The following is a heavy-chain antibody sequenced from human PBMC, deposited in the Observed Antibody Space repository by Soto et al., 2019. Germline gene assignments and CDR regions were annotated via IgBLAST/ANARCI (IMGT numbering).Heavy chain of an antibody. V-gene: IGHV3-30*18. CDR2: ISYDGSNK. D-gene: IGHD5-18*01. CDR1: GFTFSSYG. Sequence: GGSLRLSCAASGFTFSSYGMHWVRQAPGKGLEWVAVISYDGSNKYYADSVKGRFTISRDNSKNTLYLQMNSLRAEDTAVYYCEKGEYSYGFDYWGQGTLVTVSS. CDR3: EKGEYSYGFDY. J-gene: IGHJ4*02.